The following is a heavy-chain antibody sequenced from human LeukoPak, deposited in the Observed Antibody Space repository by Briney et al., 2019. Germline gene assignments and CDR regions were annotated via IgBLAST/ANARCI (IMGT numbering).Heavy chain of an antibody. Sequence: GSLGLSCAASGFTFSSYGMHWVRQAPGKGLEWVAVIWYDGSNKYYADSVKGRFTISRDNSKNTLYLQMNSLRAEDTAVYYCARDPYSSGSPQDYWGQGTLVTVSS. V-gene: IGHV3-33*01. CDR1: GFTFSSYG. D-gene: IGHD6-19*01. J-gene: IGHJ4*02. CDR2: IWYDGSNK. CDR3: ARDPYSSGSPQDY.